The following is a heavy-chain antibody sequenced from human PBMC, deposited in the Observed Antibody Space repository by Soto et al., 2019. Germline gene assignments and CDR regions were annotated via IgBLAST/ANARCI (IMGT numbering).Heavy chain of an antibody. V-gene: IGHV1-69*12. CDR2: IIPIFGTA. CDR1: GGTFSSYA. J-gene: IGHJ2*01. Sequence: QVQLVQSGAAVKKPGSSVKVSCKASGGTFSSYAISWVRQAPGQGLEWMGGIIPIFGTANYAQKFQGRVTITADESTSTAYMELSSLRSEDTAVYYCAIDGSKSGCSGGSCYFVYWYFDLWGRGTLVTVSS. CDR3: AIDGSKSGCSGGSCYFVYWYFDL. D-gene: IGHD2-15*01.